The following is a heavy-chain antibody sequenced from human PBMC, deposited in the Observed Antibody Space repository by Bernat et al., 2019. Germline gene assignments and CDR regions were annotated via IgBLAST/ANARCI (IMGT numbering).Heavy chain of an antibody. V-gene: IGHV4-39*01. CDR2: IYYSGST. CDR1: GGSISSSSYY. J-gene: IGHJ5*02. CDR3: SRHRYDFWSGWNLFDP. D-gene: IGHD3-3*01. Sequence: QLQLQESGPGLVKPSETLSLTCTVSGGSISSSSYYWGWIRQPPGKGLEWIGSIYYSGSTYYNPSLKSRVTISVDTSKNQFSLKLSSVTAADTAVYYCSRHRYDFWSGWNLFDPWGQGTLVTVSS.